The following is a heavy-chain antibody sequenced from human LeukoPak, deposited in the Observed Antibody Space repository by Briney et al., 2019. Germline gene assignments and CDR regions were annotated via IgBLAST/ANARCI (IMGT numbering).Heavy chain of an antibody. CDR3: ARDVLLWFGEHYYFDY. CDR2: ISWNSGSI. J-gene: IGHJ4*02. CDR1: GFTFDDYA. V-gene: IGHV3-9*01. Sequence: SLRLSCAASGFTFDDYAMHWVRQAPGKGLEWVSGISWNSGSIGYADSVKGRFTISRDNAKNSLYLQMNSLRAEDTAVYYCARDVLLWFGEHYYFDYWGQGTLVTVSS. D-gene: IGHD3-10*01.